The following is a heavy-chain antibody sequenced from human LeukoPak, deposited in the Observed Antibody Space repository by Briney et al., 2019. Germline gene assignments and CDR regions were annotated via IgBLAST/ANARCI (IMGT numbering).Heavy chain of an antibody. Sequence: PGGSLRLSCAASGFTFSSYWMHWVRQAPGKGLVWVSRIKTDGSTTSYADSVKDRFTISRDNAKNTMYLQMNSLRAEDTAVYYCASSYDFWSGYYPFDYWGQGTLVTVSS. CDR2: IKTDGSTT. CDR1: GFTFSSYW. J-gene: IGHJ4*02. V-gene: IGHV3-74*01. D-gene: IGHD3-3*01. CDR3: ASSYDFWSGYYPFDY.